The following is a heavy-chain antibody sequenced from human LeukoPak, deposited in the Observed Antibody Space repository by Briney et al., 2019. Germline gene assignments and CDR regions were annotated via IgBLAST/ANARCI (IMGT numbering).Heavy chain of an antibody. CDR1: GGSISSSNW. Sequence: PSGTLSLTCAVSGGSISSSNWWSWVRQPPGKGLEWIGEIYHSGSTNYNPSLKSRVTISADKSKNQFSLKLSSVTAADTAVYYCARSVAGRGLKYFQHWGQGTLVTVSS. D-gene: IGHD6-19*01. J-gene: IGHJ1*01. CDR2: IYHSGST. CDR3: ARSVAGRGLKYFQH. V-gene: IGHV4-4*02.